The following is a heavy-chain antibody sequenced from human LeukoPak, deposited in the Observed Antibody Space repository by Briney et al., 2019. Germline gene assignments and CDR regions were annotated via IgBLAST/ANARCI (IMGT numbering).Heavy chain of an antibody. CDR3: ARDQQGHGDSGRMSWFDP. V-gene: IGHV1-46*01. J-gene: IGHJ5*02. CDR1: GYTFTRYY. Sequence: ASVKVSCKASGYTFTRYYMHWARQAPGQGLEWMGIINPSGGSTSYAQKFQGRVTMTRDMSMSTVYMELSSLRSEDTAVYYCARDQQGHGDSGRMSWFDPWGQGTLVTVSS. CDR2: INPSGGST. D-gene: IGHD4-17*01.